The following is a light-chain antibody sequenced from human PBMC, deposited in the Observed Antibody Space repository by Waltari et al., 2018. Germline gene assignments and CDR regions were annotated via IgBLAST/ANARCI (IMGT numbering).Light chain of an antibody. CDR2: WAS. Sequence: DIVMTQSPASLAVSLGERATINCTSSQSVFYSATNKNYLAWYQQKPGQPPKLLIYWASTRESGVPDRFSGSGSGSDFTLTISSLQAEDVAVYYCQEFYTTAYTFGQGTKLEIK. V-gene: IGKV4-1*01. J-gene: IGKJ2*01. CDR1: QSVFYSATNKNY. CDR3: QEFYTTAYT.